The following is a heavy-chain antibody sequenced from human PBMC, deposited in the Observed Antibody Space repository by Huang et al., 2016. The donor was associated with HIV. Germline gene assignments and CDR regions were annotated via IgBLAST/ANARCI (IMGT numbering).Heavy chain of an antibody. CDR2: IKQDESEK. V-gene: IGHV3-7*01. D-gene: IGHD1-7*01. J-gene: IGHJ6*02. CDR1: TFTFGAYW. Sequence: VESGGRSVQPGGSIKLSCVGSTFTFGAYWMSWVRQPPGKGLEWVAHIKQDESEKYYVDSVEGRFNISRDNARQVLFLEMDDLRVEDTAIYFCATKTAGMDIWGQGTTVTVSS. CDR3: ATKTAGMDI.